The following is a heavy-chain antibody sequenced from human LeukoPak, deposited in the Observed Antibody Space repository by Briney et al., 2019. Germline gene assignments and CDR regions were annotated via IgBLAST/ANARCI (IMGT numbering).Heavy chain of an antibody. V-gene: IGHV3-21*01. CDR3: ARPITMIAKIGAFDI. Sequence: GGSLRLSCAASGFTFSSYSMNWARQAPGKGLGWVSSISSSSSYIYYADSVKGRFTISRDNAKNSLYLQMNSLRAEDTAVYYCARPITMIAKIGAFDIWGQGTMVTVSS. CDR2: ISSSSSYI. J-gene: IGHJ3*02. CDR1: GFTFSSYS. D-gene: IGHD3-22*01.